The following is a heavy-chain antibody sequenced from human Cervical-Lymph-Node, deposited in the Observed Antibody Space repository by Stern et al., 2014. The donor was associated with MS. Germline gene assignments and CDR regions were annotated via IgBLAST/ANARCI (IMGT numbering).Heavy chain of an antibody. CDR1: GFTFRDYY. J-gene: IGHJ6*02. Sequence: GQLGGSGGGLVQPGGSLRLSWGASGFTFRDYYMSWIRQASGKGAEWGSYISSSGSTISYADSVKGRFTISRDNAKNSLYLQMNSLRAEDTAVYYCARLDYVWGSYPNYGMDVWGQGTTVTVSS. CDR2: ISSSGSTI. V-gene: IGHV3-11*01. CDR3: ARLDYVWGSYPNYGMDV. D-gene: IGHD3-16*02.